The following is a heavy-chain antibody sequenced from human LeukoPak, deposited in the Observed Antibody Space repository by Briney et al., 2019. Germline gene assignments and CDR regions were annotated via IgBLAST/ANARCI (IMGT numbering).Heavy chain of an antibody. CDR2: ISSSSSYI. Sequence: GSLRLSCAASGLTFSSYSMNWVRQAPGKGLEWVSSISSSSSYIYYADSVKGRFTISRDNAKNSLYLQMNSLRAEDTAVYYCARVSQQNTIFGVVIIRLDAFDIWGQGTMVTVFS. J-gene: IGHJ3*02. CDR3: ARVSQQNTIFGVVIIRLDAFDI. V-gene: IGHV3-21*01. CDR1: GLTFSSYS. D-gene: IGHD3-3*01.